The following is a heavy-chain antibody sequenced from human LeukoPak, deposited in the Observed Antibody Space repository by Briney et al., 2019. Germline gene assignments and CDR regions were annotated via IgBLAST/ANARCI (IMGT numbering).Heavy chain of an antibody. CDR3: ARLRYGYYFDY. D-gene: IGHD1-1*01. CDR2: IWHDGSDK. J-gene: IGHJ4*02. V-gene: IGHV3-33*01. Sequence: PGGSLRLSCAASGFTFSNFAMHWVRQAPDRGLEWVAVIWHDGSDKYYADSVKGRFTISRDNSKNTLYLQVNSLRAEDTAVYYCARLRYGYYFDYWGQGTLVTVFS. CDR1: GFTFSNFA.